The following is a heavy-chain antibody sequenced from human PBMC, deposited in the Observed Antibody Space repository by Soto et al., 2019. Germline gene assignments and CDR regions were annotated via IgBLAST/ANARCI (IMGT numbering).Heavy chain of an antibody. Sequence: LRLSCAASGFTFSSYAMSWVRPAPVKGLEWVSAISGSGGSTYYADSVKGRFTISRDNSKNTLYLQMNSLRAEDTAVYYCAKDSAKVVVPAAIVPYYYYYGMDVWGKGTTVTVYS. V-gene: IGHV3-23*01. CDR3: AKDSAKVVVPAAIVPYYYYYGMDV. D-gene: IGHD2-2*02. CDR2: ISGSGGST. J-gene: IGHJ6*04. CDR1: GFTFSSYA.